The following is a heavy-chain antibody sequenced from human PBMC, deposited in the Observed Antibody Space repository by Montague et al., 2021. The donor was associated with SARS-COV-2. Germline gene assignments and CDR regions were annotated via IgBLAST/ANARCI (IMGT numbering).Heavy chain of an antibody. V-gene: IGHV3-30-3*01. Sequence: SLRLSCAASGFTFSSYAMHLVRQAPGKGLEWVAVISYDGSNKYYADSVKGRFTISRDNSKNTLYLQMNSLRAEDTAVYYCARDILDYGMDVWGQGTTVTVSS. J-gene: IGHJ6*02. CDR1: GFTFSSYA. D-gene: IGHD3-9*01. CDR3: ARDILDYGMDV. CDR2: ISYDGSNK.